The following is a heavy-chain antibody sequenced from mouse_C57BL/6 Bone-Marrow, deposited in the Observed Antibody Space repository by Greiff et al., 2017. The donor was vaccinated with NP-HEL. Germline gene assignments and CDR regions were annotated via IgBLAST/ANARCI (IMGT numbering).Heavy chain of an antibody. CDR2: ISSGGDYI. J-gene: IGHJ3*01. CDR1: GFTFSSYA. D-gene: IGHD1-1*01. CDR3: TRENYGNAY. Sequence: EVKVVESGEGLVKPGGSLKLSCAASGFTFSSYAMSWVRQTPEKRLEWVAYISSGGDYIYYADTVKGRFTISRDNARNTLYLQMSSLKSEDTAMYYCTRENYGNAYWGQGTLVTVSA. V-gene: IGHV5-9-1*02.